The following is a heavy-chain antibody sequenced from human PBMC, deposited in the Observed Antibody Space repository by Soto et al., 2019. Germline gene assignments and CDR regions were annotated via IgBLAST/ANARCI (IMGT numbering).Heavy chain of an antibody. CDR1: GFTFSSYS. Sequence: EVQLVESGGGLVQAGGSLRLSCGASGFTFSSYSMSWVRQAPGKGLDWVANIKQNVSEKYYVDSVKGRFTISRDNAENALYLQMSSLRAEDTAVYYCARERVGFDYWGQGTLLTVSS. CDR2: IKQNVSEK. D-gene: IGHD1-26*01. J-gene: IGHJ4*02. V-gene: IGHV3-7*03. CDR3: ARERVGFDY.